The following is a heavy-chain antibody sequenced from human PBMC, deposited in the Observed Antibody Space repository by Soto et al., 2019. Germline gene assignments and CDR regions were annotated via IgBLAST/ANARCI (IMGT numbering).Heavy chain of an antibody. CDR1: GGSISSNY. CDR3: ARHLRAGVRGVISYYFDY. J-gene: IGHJ4*02. CDR2: IYSTGST. Sequence: PSETLSLTCSVSGGSISSNYWSWIRQPPGKGLEWIGYIYSTGSTNYNPSLKSRVTISVDTSKNQFSLKLSSVTAADTAVYYCARHLRAGVRGVISYYFDYWGQGTLVTVSS. V-gene: IGHV4-59*08. D-gene: IGHD3-10*01.